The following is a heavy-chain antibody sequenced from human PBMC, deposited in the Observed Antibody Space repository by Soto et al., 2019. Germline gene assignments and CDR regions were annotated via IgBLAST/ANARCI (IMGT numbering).Heavy chain of an antibody. J-gene: IGHJ4*02. CDR1: GFSLTTSGVG. Sequence: QITLKESGPTLVKPTQTLTLTCTFSGFSLTTSGVGVGWIRQPPGKALEWLALLYWDDDKRYSPSLKSRLTITMDTSHTQVVLTMTNMDPVATGTYSCAPSSGRSGDHWGQGTLVTVSS. V-gene: IGHV2-5*02. CDR3: APSSGRSGDH. CDR2: LYWDDDK. D-gene: IGHD3-10*01.